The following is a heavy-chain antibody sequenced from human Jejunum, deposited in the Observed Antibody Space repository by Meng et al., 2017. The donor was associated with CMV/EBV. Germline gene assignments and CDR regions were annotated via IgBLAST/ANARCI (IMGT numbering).Heavy chain of an antibody. CDR3: ARQPAAIGRHLFDP. CDR2: IFYNGNT. Sequence: SGGSSSSGDYYWSWVRQTPGKGLEWIGYIFYNGNTYYNASLKSRLTLSVDTSKNQFSLKLNSVTAADTAVYFCARQPAAIGRHLFDPWGRGTLVTVSS. J-gene: IGHJ5*02. CDR1: GGSSSSGDYY. D-gene: IGHD2-2*02. V-gene: IGHV4-30-4*08.